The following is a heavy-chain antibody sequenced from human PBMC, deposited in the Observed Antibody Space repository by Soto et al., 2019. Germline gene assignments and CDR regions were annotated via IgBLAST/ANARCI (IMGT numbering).Heavy chain of an antibody. Sequence: PGGSLRLSCAASGFTFSSYDMHWVRQATGKGLEWVSAIGTAGDTYYPGSVKGRFTISRENAKNSLYLQMNSLRAGDTAVYYCARGGIGYDFWSGYSSYGMDVWGQGTTVTVSS. J-gene: IGHJ6*02. CDR1: GFTFSSYD. CDR3: ARGGIGYDFWSGYSSYGMDV. D-gene: IGHD3-3*01. V-gene: IGHV3-13*01. CDR2: IGTAGDT.